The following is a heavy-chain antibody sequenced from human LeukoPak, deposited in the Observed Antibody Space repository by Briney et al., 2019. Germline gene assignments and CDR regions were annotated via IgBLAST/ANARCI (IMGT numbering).Heavy chain of an antibody. V-gene: IGHV7-4-1*02. CDR2: INTNTENP. CDR3: AREGWFDP. CDR1: GYIFTAFA. Sequence: ASVKVSCKASGYIFTAFAINWVRQAPGQGLEWMGWINTNTENPTYAQGFTGRFVFSLDTSVSTAYLQISSLKADDTAVYYCAREGWFDPWGQGTLVTVSS. J-gene: IGHJ5*02.